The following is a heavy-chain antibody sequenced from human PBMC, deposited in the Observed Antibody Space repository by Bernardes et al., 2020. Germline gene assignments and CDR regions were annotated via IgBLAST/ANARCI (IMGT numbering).Heavy chain of an antibody. J-gene: IGHJ3*02. V-gene: IGHV3-23*01. D-gene: IGHD1-1*01. CDR2: ISANGGET. CDR1: GFTFSSYP. Sequence: GGSLRLSCAASGFTFSSYPMSWVRQTPGKGLEWVSSISANGGETYNAASVKGRLTISRDNSKNTLYLQMNSLRADDTAVYYCAKGATGRTPFDIWGQGTLVTVSS. CDR3: AKGATGRTPFDI.